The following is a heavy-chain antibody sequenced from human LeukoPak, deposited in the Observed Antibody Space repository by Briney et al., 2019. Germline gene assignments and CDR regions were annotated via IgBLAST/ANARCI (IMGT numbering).Heavy chain of an antibody. CDR2: TSSNDNYR. Sequence: GGSLRLSCVASGFTFSSYAMNWVRQAPGKGLEWVSSTSSNDNYRYYADSVKGRFIISRDSAKNSLYLQMNSLRAEDTAVYFCARGRCSNCYAAGDYWGQGTLDTVSS. V-gene: IGHV3-21*01. D-gene: IGHD2-2*01. CDR1: GFTFSSYA. J-gene: IGHJ4*02. CDR3: ARGRCSNCYAAGDY.